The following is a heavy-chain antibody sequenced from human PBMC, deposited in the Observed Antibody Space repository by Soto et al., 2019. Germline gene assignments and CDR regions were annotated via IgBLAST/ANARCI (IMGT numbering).Heavy chain of an antibody. CDR1: ASSVSNNY. D-gene: IGHD3-10*01. J-gene: IGHJ4*02. V-gene: IGHV3-53*01. CDR3: ARGLPNMAYYGEYYFDP. Sequence: GSLSLSCAASASSVSNNYMSWVRQAPGKGLEWVSLISSGGSKYHADSVRGRFTISRDDSKNTLYLQMISLRAEDTAVYYCARGLPNMAYYGEYYFDPWGQGTLVTVSS. CDR2: ISSGGSK.